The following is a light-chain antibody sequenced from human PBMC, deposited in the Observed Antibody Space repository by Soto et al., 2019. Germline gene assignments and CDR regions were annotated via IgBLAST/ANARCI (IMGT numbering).Light chain of an antibody. CDR3: QQSYSIPYT. V-gene: IGKV1-39*01. Sequence: IQMTQSPSSLSASVGDRVSITCRANQTIRNFLQWYQQKPGKVPKFLIYAASSLVDGVPSRFSGSGSGADFTLTISSLQPEDFATYYCQQSYSIPYTFGQGTKLDIK. CDR1: QTIRNF. J-gene: IGKJ2*01. CDR2: AAS.